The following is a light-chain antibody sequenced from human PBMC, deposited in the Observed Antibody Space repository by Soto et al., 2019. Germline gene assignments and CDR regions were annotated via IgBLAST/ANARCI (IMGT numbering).Light chain of an antibody. J-gene: IGLJ1*01. Sequence: QSALTQPASVSGSTGQSITISCTGSSSDVGGYNYVSWYQQHPGKAPKLMIYEVSNRPSGVSNRFSGSKSGNTASLTISGLQAEDAADYYCSSYTSSSPYVFGTGTKLTV. CDR3: SSYTSSSPYV. CDR2: EVS. V-gene: IGLV2-14*01. CDR1: SSDVGGYNY.